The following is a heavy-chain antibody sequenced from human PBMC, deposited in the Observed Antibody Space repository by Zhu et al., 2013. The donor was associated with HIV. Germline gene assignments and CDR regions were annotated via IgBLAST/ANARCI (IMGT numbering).Heavy chain of an antibody. D-gene: IGHD2-15*01. CDR3: ARGDIVVVVAASTHFDY. J-gene: IGHJ4*02. V-gene: IGHV1-8*01. CDR1: GYTFTSYD. Sequence: QVQLVQSGAEVKKPGASVKVSCKASGYTFTSYDINWVRQATGQGLEWMGWMNPNSGNTGYAQKFQGRVTMTRNTSISTAYMELSSLRSEDTAVYYCARGDIVVVVAASTHFDYWGQGTLVTVSS. CDR2: MNPNSGNT.